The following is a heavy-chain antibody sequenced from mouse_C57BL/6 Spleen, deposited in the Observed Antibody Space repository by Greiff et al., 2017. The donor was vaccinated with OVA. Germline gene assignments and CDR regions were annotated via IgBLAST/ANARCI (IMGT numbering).Heavy chain of an antibody. CDR1: GYSITSGYY. D-gene: IGHD3-2*01. V-gene: IGHV3-6*01. Sequence: DVQLQESGPGLVKPSQSLSLTCSVTGYSITSGYYWNWIRQFPGNKLEWMGYISYDGSNNYNPSLKNRISITRDTSKNQFFLKLNSVTTEDTATYYCARGGDNGGFAYWGQGTLVTVSA. J-gene: IGHJ3*01. CDR2: ISYDGSN. CDR3: ARGGDNGGFAY.